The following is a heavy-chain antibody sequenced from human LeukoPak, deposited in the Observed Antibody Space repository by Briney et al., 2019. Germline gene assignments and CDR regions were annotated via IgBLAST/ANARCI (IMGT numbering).Heavy chain of an antibody. CDR3: ARVPFLLSGFWDY. CDR2: INPSGGST. J-gene: IGHJ4*02. D-gene: IGHD6-25*01. Sequence: ASVKVSCKASGYIFTSYYIHWVRQAPGQGLEWMGIINPSGGSTIYPQKFQGRVSMTRDTSTSTAYMELSSLRSEDTAVYYCARVPFLLSGFWDYWGQGTLVTVSS. CDR1: GYIFTSYY. V-gene: IGHV1-46*01.